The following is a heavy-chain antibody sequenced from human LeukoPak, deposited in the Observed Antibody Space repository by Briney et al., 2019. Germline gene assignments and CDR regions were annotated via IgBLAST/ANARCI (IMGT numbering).Heavy chain of an antibody. D-gene: IGHD5-18*01. Sequence: SETLSLTCTVSGGSISSGSYYWSWIRQPPGKGLEWIGYIYYSGSTNYNPSVKSRVTISVDTSNNQFSLKLTSVTAADTAVYYCARTTEGGYTYGYFYYYYMDVWGKGTTVTISS. CDR3: ARTTEGGYTYGYFYYYYMDV. CDR2: IYYSGST. J-gene: IGHJ6*03. CDR1: GGSISSGSYY. V-gene: IGHV4-61*01.